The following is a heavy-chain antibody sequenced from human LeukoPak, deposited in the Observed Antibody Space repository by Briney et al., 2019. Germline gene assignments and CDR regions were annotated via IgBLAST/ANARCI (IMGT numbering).Heavy chain of an antibody. CDR2: INHSGST. J-gene: IGHJ4*02. CDR3: ARGYCSSTSCHDKTFDY. D-gene: IGHD2-2*01. Sequence: SETLSLTCAVYGGSFSGYYWSWIRQPPGKGLEWIGEINHSGSTNYNPSLKSRVTISVDTSKNQFSPKLSSVTAADTAVYYCARGYCSSTSCHDKTFDYWGQGTLVTVSS. V-gene: IGHV4-34*01. CDR1: GGSFSGYY.